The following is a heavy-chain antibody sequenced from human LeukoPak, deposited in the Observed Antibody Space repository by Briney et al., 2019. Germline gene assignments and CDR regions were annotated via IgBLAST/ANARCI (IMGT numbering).Heavy chain of an antibody. V-gene: IGHV3-30*04. CDR3: ARDATGDGDLES. J-gene: IGHJ1*01. CDR2: ISYDGSNK. CDR1: GFTFRSYV. Sequence: GRSLRLFCGASGFTFRSYVMHWVRQAPGKGLEWVAVISYDGSNKYYAGSVKGRFTISRDNSKNTLYLQMNSLRSEDTALYYCARDATGDGDLESWGQGTLVTVSP. D-gene: IGHD4-17*01.